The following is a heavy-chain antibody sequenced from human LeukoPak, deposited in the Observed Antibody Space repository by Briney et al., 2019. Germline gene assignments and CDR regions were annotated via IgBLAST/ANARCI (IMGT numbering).Heavy chain of an antibody. D-gene: IGHD5-18*01. CDR1: GFTFSDYY. Sequence: GGSLRLSCAASGFTFSDYYMSWIRQAPGKGLEWVSYISSSGSTIYYTDSVKGRFTISRDDAKNSLYLQMNSLRAEDTAVYYCARDEGYSYRYYWGQGTLVTVSS. CDR2: ISSSGSTI. V-gene: IGHV3-11*04. J-gene: IGHJ4*02. CDR3: ARDEGYSYRYY.